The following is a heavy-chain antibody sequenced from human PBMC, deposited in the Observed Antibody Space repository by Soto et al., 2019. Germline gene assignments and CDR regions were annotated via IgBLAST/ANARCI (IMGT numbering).Heavy chain of an antibody. CDR2: IYWDDDN. CDR1: GFSLTNNGDA. Sequence: QITLKESGPTLVKPTQTLTLTCTFSGFSLTNNGDAVGWFRQSPGQALEWLVLIYWDDDNRYNPTLRTRLSTTKYTSKNQVVLTLTNMDPVDTATYYCARYVATSPAGWFEPWGQGIPVTVSS. CDR3: ARYVATSPAGWFEP. J-gene: IGHJ5*02. V-gene: IGHV2-5*02. D-gene: IGHD3-10*02.